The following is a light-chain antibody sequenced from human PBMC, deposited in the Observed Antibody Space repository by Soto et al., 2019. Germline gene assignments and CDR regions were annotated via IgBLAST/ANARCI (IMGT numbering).Light chain of an antibody. J-gene: IGLJ1*01. V-gene: IGLV2-14*01. CDR2: EVS. Sequence: QSVLTQTASVSGSPGQSIAISCTGTSSDVGRYNYVSWYQQHPGKAPKLMIYEVSNRPSGVSNRFSGSKSGNTASLTISGLQAEDEADYYCSAYTTTSTTLYVFGSGTKVTVL. CDR3: SAYTTTSTTLYV. CDR1: SSDVGRYNY.